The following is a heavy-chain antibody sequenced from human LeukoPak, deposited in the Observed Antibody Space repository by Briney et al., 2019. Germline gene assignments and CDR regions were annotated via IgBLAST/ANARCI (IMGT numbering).Heavy chain of an antibody. CDR2: IKQDGSEK. V-gene: IGHV3-7*01. J-gene: IGHJ4*02. D-gene: IGHD1-26*01. CDR1: GFTFSSYW. CDR3: ARDRRYSGSYGPWDYFDY. Sequence: PGGSLRLSCAASGFTFSSYWMSWVRQAPGKGLEWVANIKQDGSEKYYVDSVKGRFTISRDNAKNSLYLQMNSLRAEDTAVYYCARDRRYSGSYGPWDYFDYWGQGTLVTVSS.